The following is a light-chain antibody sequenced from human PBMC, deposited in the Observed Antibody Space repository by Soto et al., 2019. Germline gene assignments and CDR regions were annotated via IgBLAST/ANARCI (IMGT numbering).Light chain of an antibody. Sequence: QSALTQPPSASGSPGQSVTISCTGTSSDVGGYNYVSWYQQHPGKAPKLMIYEVTKRPSGVPDRFSGSKSGNTASLTVSGVQAEDEADYYCSPYAGGYNEVFGTGTKVTVL. CDR1: SSDVGGYNY. V-gene: IGLV2-8*01. CDR2: EVT. CDR3: SPYAGGYNEV. J-gene: IGLJ1*01.